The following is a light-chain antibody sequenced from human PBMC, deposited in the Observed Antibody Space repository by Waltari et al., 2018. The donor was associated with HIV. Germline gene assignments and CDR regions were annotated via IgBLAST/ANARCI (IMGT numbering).Light chain of an antibody. Sequence: QSVLTQPPSASGTPGQRVTISCSGRSSNIGSQNVYWYQQLPGTAPKLLIYRDNQRPSGFPDRFSGSKPGTSVCLSISWLLSEDEAEYYCAALDDSLSGYVFGTGTKVTVL. CDR1: SSNIGSQN. J-gene: IGLJ1*01. V-gene: IGLV1-47*01. CDR3: AALDDSLSGYV. CDR2: RDN.